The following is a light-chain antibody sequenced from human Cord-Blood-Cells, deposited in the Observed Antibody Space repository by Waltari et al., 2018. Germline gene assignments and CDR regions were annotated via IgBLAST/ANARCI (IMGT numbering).Light chain of an antibody. Sequence: QSALTQPASVSGSPGQSITISCTGTSRDVGGDTYVSWYPQHPGKAPKLMIYDVSKRPSGVSNRFSGSKSGNTASLTISGLQAEDEADYYCSSYTSSSTLYVFGTGTKVTVL. V-gene: IGLV2-14*01. J-gene: IGLJ1*01. CDR3: SSYTSSSTLYV. CDR1: SRDVGGDTY. CDR2: DVS.